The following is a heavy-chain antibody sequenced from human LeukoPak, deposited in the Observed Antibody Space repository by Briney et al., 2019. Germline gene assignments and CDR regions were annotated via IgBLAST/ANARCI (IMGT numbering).Heavy chain of an antibody. CDR1: GFTFSNYA. D-gene: IGHD6-19*01. V-gene: IGHV3-23*01. Sequence: GGSLRLSCVASGFTFSNYAMSWVRQAPGKGLEWLSGINAGGGSTSYAGSVKGRLTISRDNSKNTLYLQINSLRAEDTAVYFCARAAGRTTYYYYYYMYVWGQGTLVTVSS. CDR2: INAGGGST. J-gene: IGHJ6*03. CDR3: ARAAGRTTYYYYYYMYV.